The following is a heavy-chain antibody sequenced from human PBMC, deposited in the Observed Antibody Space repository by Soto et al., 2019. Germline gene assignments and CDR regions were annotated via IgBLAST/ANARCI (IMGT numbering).Heavy chain of an antibody. CDR3: AKTPSGLRWPFDY. J-gene: IGHJ4*02. V-gene: IGHV3-23*01. Sequence: PWGSLSLSCAASGFTFISYAMSWVRQAPGKGLEWVSAISGSGGSAYYADSVKGRFTISRDNSKNTLYLQMNSLRAEDTAVYYCAKTPSGLRWPFDYWGQGTLVTVSS. CDR1: GFTFISYA. CDR2: ISGSGGSA. D-gene: IGHD4-17*01.